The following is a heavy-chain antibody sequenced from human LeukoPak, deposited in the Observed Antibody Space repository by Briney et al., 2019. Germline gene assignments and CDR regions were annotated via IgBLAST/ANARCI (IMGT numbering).Heavy chain of an antibody. J-gene: IGHJ4*02. V-gene: IGHV3-15*01. CDR3: AKVVSGSYLHFDH. CDR1: GFTFSNAW. CDR2: IKSKTDGGTT. D-gene: IGHD1-26*01. Sequence: GGSLRLSCAASGFTFSNAWMSWVRQAPGKGLEWVGRIKSKTDGGTTDYAAPVRGRFTISGDDSKNTLYLQMNSLKTEDTAVYYCAKVVSGSYLHFDHWGQGTLVTVSS.